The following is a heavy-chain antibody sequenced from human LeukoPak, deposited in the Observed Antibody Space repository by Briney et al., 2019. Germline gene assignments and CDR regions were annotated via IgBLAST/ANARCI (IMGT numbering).Heavy chain of an antibody. V-gene: IGHV1-2*06. J-gene: IGHJ3*01. CDR3: ARESWHYGTDAFDV. Sequence: ASVKVSCKTSGYTFTDYYIHWVRQAPGQRLEWMGRINPRSGGINYAQEFQGRVTMTRDTAISTAYMDLSGLRSDDTAVFYCARESWHYGTDAFDVWGQGTMVTVSS. CDR2: INPRSGGI. D-gene: IGHD1-7*01. CDR1: GYTFTDYY.